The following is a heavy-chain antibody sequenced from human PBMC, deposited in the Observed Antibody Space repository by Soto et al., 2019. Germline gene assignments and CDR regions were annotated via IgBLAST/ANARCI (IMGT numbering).Heavy chain of an antibody. Sequence: EVHLLESGGGLVQPGGSLRLSCAASGFTFSSYAMNWVRQAPGKGLEWVSAISGSGGSTYYEDSVKGRFTISRDNSKNPLYLQMNSLRAEDTAVYYCAKWWFGEWSYFDYWGQGTQVTVSS. D-gene: IGHD3-10*01. V-gene: IGHV3-23*01. CDR1: GFTFSSYA. J-gene: IGHJ4*02. CDR3: AKWWFGEWSYFDY. CDR2: ISGSGGST.